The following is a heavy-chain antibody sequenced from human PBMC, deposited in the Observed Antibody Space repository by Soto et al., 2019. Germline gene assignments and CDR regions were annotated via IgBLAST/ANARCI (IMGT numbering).Heavy chain of an antibody. D-gene: IGHD6-19*01. CDR3: GREDHKGYSSGWFFDQ. V-gene: IGHV1-2*04. CDR1: GYTVTGYY. J-gene: IGHJ4*02. Sequence: GYTVTGYYMHWVRQAHGQGLEWMGWINPNSGGTNYAQKFQGWVTMTRDTSISTAYMELSRMRSDDTAVYCCGREDHKGYSSGWFFDQWGQGSLVGVSS. CDR2: INPNSGGT.